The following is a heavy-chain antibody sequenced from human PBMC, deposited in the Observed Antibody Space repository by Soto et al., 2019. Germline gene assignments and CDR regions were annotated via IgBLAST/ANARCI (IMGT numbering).Heavy chain of an antibody. Sequence: PSETLSLTCTVSGGSISSYYWSWIRQPPGKALEWIGYIFYTGSTNYNPSLKSRVTISVDTSKNQFSLKLSSVTAADTAVYYCAREGLTGTIGLYYYYALDVWGQGTTVTVSS. CDR2: IFYTGST. D-gene: IGHD1-7*01. J-gene: IGHJ6*02. V-gene: IGHV4-59*01. CDR1: GGSISSYY. CDR3: AREGLTGTIGLYYYYALDV.